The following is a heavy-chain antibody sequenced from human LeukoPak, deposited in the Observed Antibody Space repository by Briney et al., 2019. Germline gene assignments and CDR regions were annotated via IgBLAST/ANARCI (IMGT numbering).Heavy chain of an antibody. CDR1: GYTFTSYD. D-gene: IGHD6-19*01. V-gene: IGHV1-8*01. Sequence: ASVKVSCKASGYTFTSYDINWVRQATGQGLEWMGWMNPNSGNTGYAQKFQGRVTMTRNTSISTAYMELSSLRSEGTAVYYCARSPYSSGWGFDYWGQGTLVTVSS. CDR3: ARSPYSSGWGFDY. J-gene: IGHJ4*02. CDR2: MNPNSGNT.